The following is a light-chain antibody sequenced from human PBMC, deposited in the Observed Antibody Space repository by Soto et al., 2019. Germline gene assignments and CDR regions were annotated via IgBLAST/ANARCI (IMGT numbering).Light chain of an antibody. J-gene: IGLJ1*01. CDR2: EVS. Sequence: QSALTQPASVSGSPGQSITISCTGTSRGVGAYNLVSWYQQYPGKAPKLVIYEVSKRPSGVSDRFSGSKSGNTASLTISGLQADDEADYYCCSYAGSSRIFGTGTKLTVL. CDR3: CSYAGSSRI. V-gene: IGLV2-23*02. CDR1: SRGVGAYNL.